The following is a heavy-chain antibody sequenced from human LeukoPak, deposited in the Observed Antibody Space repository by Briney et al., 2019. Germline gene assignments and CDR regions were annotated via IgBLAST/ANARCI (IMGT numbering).Heavy chain of an antibody. V-gene: IGHV4-39*07. CDR1: GGSISSSSYY. CDR2: INHSGST. J-gene: IGHJ4*02. Sequence: SETLSLTCTVSGGSISSSSYYWGWIRQPPGKGLEWIGEINHSGSTNYNPSLKSRVTISVDTSKNQFSLKLSSVTAADTAVYYCARVSYTLLDYWGQGTLVTVSS. D-gene: IGHD1-26*01. CDR3: ARVSYTLLDY.